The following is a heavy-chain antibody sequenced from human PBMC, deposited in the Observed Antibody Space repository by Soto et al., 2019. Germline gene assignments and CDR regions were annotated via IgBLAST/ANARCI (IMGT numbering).Heavy chain of an antibody. CDR2: IFSGGNA. V-gene: IGHV3-53*01. J-gene: IGHJ4*02. Sequence: GGSLRLSCAVSGVTVTSNLMSWVRQAPGKGLEWVSFIFSGGNADYADSVKGRFIMSRDISKNTLYLQMNSLRAEDTAVYFCVKEFRGAFDYWGQGTLVTVSS. D-gene: IGHD3-10*01. CDR3: VKEFRGAFDY. CDR1: GVTVTSNL.